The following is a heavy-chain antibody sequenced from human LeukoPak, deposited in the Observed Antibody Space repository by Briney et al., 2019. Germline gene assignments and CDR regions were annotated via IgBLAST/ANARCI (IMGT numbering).Heavy chain of an antibody. CDR3: ARGGSYLSAFDI. J-gene: IGHJ3*02. Sequence: GGSLRLSCSASGFTFRAYSMNWVRQAPGKGLEWVSIIYSGGSTFYADSVKGRFTISRDNSKNTLYLQMNSLRAEDTAVYYCARGGSYLSAFDIWGQGTMVTVSS. CDR1: GFTFRAYS. V-gene: IGHV3-53*01. D-gene: IGHD1-26*01. CDR2: IYSGGST.